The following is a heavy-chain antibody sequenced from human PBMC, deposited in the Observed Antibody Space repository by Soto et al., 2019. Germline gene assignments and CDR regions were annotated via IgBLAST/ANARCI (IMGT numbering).Heavy chain of an antibody. D-gene: IGHD6-13*01. CDR1: GFTFSSYG. Sequence: QVQLVESGGGVVQPGRSLRLSCAASGFTFSSYGMHWVRQAPGKGLEWVAVISYDGSNKYYADSVKGRFTISRDNSKKTLYLQMNSLRAEDTAVYYCAKGLYSSSWYLVHYYYYYGMDVWGQGTKVTVSS. V-gene: IGHV3-30*18. CDR3: AKGLYSSSWYLVHYYYYYGMDV. CDR2: ISYDGSNK. J-gene: IGHJ6*02.